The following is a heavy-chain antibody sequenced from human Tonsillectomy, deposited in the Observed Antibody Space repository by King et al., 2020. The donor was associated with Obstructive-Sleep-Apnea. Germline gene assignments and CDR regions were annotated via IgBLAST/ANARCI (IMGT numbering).Heavy chain of an antibody. CDR1: GDSISSGDYY. CDR2: IYYSGRT. CDR3: ARGDGYSYGD. D-gene: IGHD5-18*01. J-gene: IGHJ4*02. V-gene: IGHV4-30-4*01. Sequence: QLQESGPGLVNPSQTLSLTCTVSGDSISSGDYYWSCIRQPPEKCLEWLGYIYYSGRTYYNPSLKSGVTISVDTSKNQFSLRLNSVTAADTAVYYCARGDGYSYGDWGQGTLVTVSS.